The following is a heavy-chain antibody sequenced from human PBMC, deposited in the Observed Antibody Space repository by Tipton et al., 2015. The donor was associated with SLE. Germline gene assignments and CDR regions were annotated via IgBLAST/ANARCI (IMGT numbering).Heavy chain of an antibody. CDR2: IYYSGST. CDR3: ARGGGSGSYYNWYAFDI. V-gene: IGHV4-39*07. J-gene: IGHJ3*02. CDR1: GGSISSSSYY. Sequence: TLSLTCTVSGGSISSSSYYWGWIRQPPGKGLECIGSIYYSGSTYYNPTLKSRVTISVDTSKNQFSLKLSSVTAADTAVYYCARGGGSGSYYNWYAFDIWGQGTMVNVSS. D-gene: IGHD3-10*01.